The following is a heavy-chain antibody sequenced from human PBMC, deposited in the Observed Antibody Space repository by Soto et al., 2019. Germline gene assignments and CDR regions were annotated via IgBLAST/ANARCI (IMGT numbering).Heavy chain of an antibody. Sequence: AAVKVSCKASGYLFTAYSMHWVRLAPGQGLEWMGVVNPSGGSTKYAQNFQGRVTMTRDTSTTTIYMELSSLRSDDTAIYYCAREENCSGGTCYSEYFHRWGQGTLVTVSS. CDR3: AREENCSGGTCYSEYFHR. V-gene: IGHV1-46*01. CDR2: VNPSGGST. J-gene: IGHJ1*01. CDR1: GYLFTAYS. D-gene: IGHD2-15*01.